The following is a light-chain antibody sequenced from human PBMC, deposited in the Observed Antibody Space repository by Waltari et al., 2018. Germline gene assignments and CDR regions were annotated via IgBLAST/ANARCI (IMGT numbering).Light chain of an antibody. CDR2: GAS. CDR3: QHYLRLPVT. Sequence: EIVLTQSPGTLSLSLGERATVSCRASQSVSRALAWYQQKPGQAPRLLIYGASTRATDIPDRFRGSGSGTDFSLTISRLEPDDFAVYYCQHYLRLPVTFGQGTTVEI. CDR1: QSVSRA. V-gene: IGKV3-20*01. J-gene: IGKJ1*01.